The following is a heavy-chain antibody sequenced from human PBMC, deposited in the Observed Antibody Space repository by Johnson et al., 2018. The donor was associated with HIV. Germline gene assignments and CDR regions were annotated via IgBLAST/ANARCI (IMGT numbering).Heavy chain of an antibody. V-gene: IGHV3-11*01. Sequence: VQLVESGGCVVRPGGSLRLSCAASGFTFSYYYIHWIRQAPGKGLEWLAFITGRGTAIYADSVKGRFTISRDNSKNTLYLQMDSLRAEDTAVYYCATPLAHYDSSGYYSREPDAFDIWGQGTMVTVSS. CDR2: ITGRGTAI. CDR1: GFTFSYYY. J-gene: IGHJ3*02. CDR3: ATPLAHYDSSGYYSREPDAFDI. D-gene: IGHD3-22*01.